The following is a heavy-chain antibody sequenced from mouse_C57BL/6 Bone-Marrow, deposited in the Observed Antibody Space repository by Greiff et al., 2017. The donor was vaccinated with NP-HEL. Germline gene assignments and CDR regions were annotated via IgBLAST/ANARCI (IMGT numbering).Heavy chain of an antibody. CDR3: AWGITTRYYAMDY. J-gene: IGHJ4*01. V-gene: IGHV1-53*01. CDR2: INPSNGGT. CDR1: GYTFTSYW. Sequence: QVQLQQSGTELVKPGASVKLSCKASGYTFTSYWMHWVKQRPGQGLEWIGNINPSNGGTNYNEKFKSKATLTVDKSSSTAYMQLSSLTSEDSAVYYCAWGITTRYYAMDYWGQGTSVTVSS. D-gene: IGHD2-4*01.